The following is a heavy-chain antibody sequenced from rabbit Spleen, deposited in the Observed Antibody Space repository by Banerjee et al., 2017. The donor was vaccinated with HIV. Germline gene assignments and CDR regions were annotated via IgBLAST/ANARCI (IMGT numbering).Heavy chain of an antibody. CDR3: VRDQARMLDL. V-gene: IGHV1S45*01. CDR1: GFSFIYKCV. CDR2: INSNTGNS. J-gene: IGHJ6*01. Sequence: QEQLEESGGDLVKPEGSLTLTCKASGFSFIYKCVMCWVRQAPGKGLEWIACINSNTGNSVYANWAKGRFTISRDIDQNTLYLQLNSLTGADTATYFCVRDQARMLDLWGPGTLVTVS. D-gene: IGHD6-1*01.